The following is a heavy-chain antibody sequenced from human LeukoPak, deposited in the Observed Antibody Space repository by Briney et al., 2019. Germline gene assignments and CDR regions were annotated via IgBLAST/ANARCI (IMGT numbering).Heavy chain of an antibody. CDR3: ARDRLGDYDHSGYYDK. D-gene: IGHD3-22*01. CDR1: GFTFSDYY. CDR2: ICDSGRTV. J-gene: IGHJ4*02. Sequence: KTGGSLRLSCAASGFTFSDYYMSWLRQAPGKGLEWVAYICDSGRTVYYADSVKGRFTISRDNAKNSVYPQMNNLRAEDTAVYYCARDRLGDYDHSGYYDKWGQGTLVTVSS. V-gene: IGHV3-11*01.